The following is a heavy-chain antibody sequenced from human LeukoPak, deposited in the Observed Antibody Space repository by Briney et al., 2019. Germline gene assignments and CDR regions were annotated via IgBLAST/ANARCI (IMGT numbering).Heavy chain of an antibody. CDR2: IHYGGST. Sequence: PLETLSLTCADPGDSISSYYWSWVRQPPGKGLECIWYIHYGGSTNYTPSLTSRVIISVATSKNQFSLKLSSVTAADTAVYYCAREPPICSGGTCYDYWGQGTLVTVSS. D-gene: IGHD2-15*01. J-gene: IGHJ4*02. CDR3: AREPPICSGGTCYDY. CDR1: GDSISSYY. V-gene: IGHV4-59*01.